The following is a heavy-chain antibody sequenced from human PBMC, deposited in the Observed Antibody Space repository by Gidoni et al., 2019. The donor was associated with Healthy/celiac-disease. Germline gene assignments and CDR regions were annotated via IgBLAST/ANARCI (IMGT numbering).Heavy chain of an antibody. CDR2: IYYSGST. J-gene: IGHJ5*02. CDR1: GGSISSGDYY. CDR3: ARGYCSGGSCYQPHNCFDP. Sequence: QVQLQESGPGLVKPSQTLSLTCTVSGGSISSGDYYWSWIRQPPGKGLEWIGYIYYSGSTYYSPSLKSRVTISVDTSKNQFSLKLSSVTAADTAVYYCARGYCSGGSCYQPHNCFDPWGQGTLVTVSS. D-gene: IGHD2-15*01. V-gene: IGHV4-30-4*01.